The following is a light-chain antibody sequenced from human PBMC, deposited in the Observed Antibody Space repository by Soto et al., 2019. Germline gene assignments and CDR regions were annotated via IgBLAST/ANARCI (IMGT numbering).Light chain of an antibody. CDR1: SSDVGSYDL. V-gene: IGLV2-23*02. J-gene: IGLJ2*01. CDR2: GVS. Sequence: QSVLTQPASVSGSPGQSITISCTGTSSDVGSYDLVSWYQQHPGNAPKLMIYGVSKRPSGVSDRFSGSKSGNTASLTISGLQADDEADYYCCSYATTTLFGGGTKLTVL. CDR3: CSYATTTL.